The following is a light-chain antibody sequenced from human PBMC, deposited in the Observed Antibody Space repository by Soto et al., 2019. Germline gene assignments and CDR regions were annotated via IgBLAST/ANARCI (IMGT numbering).Light chain of an antibody. V-gene: IGKV3-11*01. Sequence: EIVLTQSPATLSLSPGERATLSCRASLSVSSYLAWYQQKPGQAPRLLIYDASNRATGIPARSIGSGSGTDFTLTIITLEPEDFALYYCQQRSNCPPMYTFGQGTKLDIK. CDR3: QQRSNCPPMYT. J-gene: IGKJ2*01. CDR2: DAS. CDR1: LSVSSY.